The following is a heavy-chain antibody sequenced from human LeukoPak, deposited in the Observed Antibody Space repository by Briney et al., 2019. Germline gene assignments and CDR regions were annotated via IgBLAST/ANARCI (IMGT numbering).Heavy chain of an antibody. V-gene: IGHV1-3*01. CDR2: INAGNGNT. Sequence: GASVKVSCKASGYTFTSYAMHWVRQAPGQRLEWMGWINAGNGNTKYSQKFQGRVTITRDTSASTAYMELSSLRSEDTAVYYCARVYGSGKWYDYYGMDVWGQGTTVTVSS. CDR3: ARVYGSGKWYDYYGMDV. J-gene: IGHJ6*02. CDR1: GYTFTSYA. D-gene: IGHD3-10*01.